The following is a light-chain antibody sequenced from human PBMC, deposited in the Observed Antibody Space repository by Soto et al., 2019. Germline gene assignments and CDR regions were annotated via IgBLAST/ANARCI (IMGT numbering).Light chain of an antibody. CDR1: QGISNY. Sequence: DIQMTQSPSSLSASVGDRVTITCRSSQGISNYLNWYQQKPGKAPKLLIYAESNLQSGVPSRFSGSGSGTDFTLIISSLQPEDFATYYCQQSYTTPYTFGQGTKVDIK. CDR2: AES. CDR3: QQSYTTPYT. J-gene: IGKJ2*01. V-gene: IGKV1-39*01.